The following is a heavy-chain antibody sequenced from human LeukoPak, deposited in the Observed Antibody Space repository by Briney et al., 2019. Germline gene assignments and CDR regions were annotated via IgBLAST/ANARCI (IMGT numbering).Heavy chain of an antibody. J-gene: IGHJ5*02. V-gene: IGHV4-61*02. CDR2: IHTSGSA. Sequence: SETLSLTCTVSGDSITSGGYYWTWIRQPAGKGLEWLGRIHTSGSANYIPSLKSRVAISLDTSKNQFSLKLSSVTAADTAVYYCVRGRHYYDTSGYVVWLDPWGQGTLVTVSS. CDR1: GDSITSGGYY. CDR3: VRGRHYYDTSGYVVWLDP. D-gene: IGHD3-22*01.